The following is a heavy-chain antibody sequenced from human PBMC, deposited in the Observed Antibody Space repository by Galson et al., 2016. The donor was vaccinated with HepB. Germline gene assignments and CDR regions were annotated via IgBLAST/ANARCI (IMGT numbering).Heavy chain of an antibody. D-gene: IGHD3-10*01. V-gene: IGHV4-31*03. CDR3: ARAPYGSGSYFGLKWFDP. J-gene: IGHJ5*02. CDR1: GDSIGSGYHY. CDR2: IYNSGTT. Sequence: TLSLTCTVSGDSIGSGYHYWNRIRQHPGKGLEWIGYIYNSGTTYYNPSPKSRVTISVDTSKNQFSLNLTSVTAADTAVYFCARAPYGSGSYFGLKWFDPWGQGTLVTVSS.